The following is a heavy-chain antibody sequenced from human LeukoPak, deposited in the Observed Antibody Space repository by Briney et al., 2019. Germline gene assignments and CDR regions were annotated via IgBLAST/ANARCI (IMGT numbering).Heavy chain of an antibody. CDR3: ARDLAVAGTGLDY. CDR2: IYSGGST. V-gene: IGHV3-53*01. CDR1: GFTVSSNY. D-gene: IGHD6-19*01. Sequence: GGSLRLSCAASGFTVSSNYMSWVRQAPGKGLEWVSVIYSGGSTYYVDSVKGRFTISRDNSKNTLYLQMNSLRAEDTAVYYCARDLAVAGTGLDYWGQGTLVTVSS. J-gene: IGHJ4*02.